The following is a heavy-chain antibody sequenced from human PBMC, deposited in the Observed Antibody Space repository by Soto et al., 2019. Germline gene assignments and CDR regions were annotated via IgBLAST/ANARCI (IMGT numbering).Heavy chain of an antibody. V-gene: IGHV3-23*01. Sequence: EVQLLESGGDLVQPGGSLRLSCAASGFTFSSYAMNWVRQAPGKGLEWVSGISGGGDSTYFADSVKGRFSISRDNSKNTLYLQMNSLRAEDTGTYYCASIDGGDSRAYFSGMDVWGQGTTVTVS. CDR2: ISGGGDST. CDR3: ASIDGGDSRAYFSGMDV. J-gene: IGHJ6*02. CDR1: GFTFSSYA. D-gene: IGHD2-21*02.